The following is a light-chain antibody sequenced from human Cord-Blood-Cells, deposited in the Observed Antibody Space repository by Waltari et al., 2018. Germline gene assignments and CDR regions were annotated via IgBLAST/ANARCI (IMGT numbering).Light chain of an antibody. CDR3: QQYDNLPYS. CDR2: DAS. CDR1: QDISNY. J-gene: IGKJ2*03. Sequence: DIQMTQSPSSLSASVGDRVTITCQASQDISNYLNWYQQKPEKAPKLLIYDASNLETGVPSRCSGSGSGTDFTFTISSLQPEDIATYYCQQYDNLPYSFGQGTKLEIK. V-gene: IGKV1-33*01.